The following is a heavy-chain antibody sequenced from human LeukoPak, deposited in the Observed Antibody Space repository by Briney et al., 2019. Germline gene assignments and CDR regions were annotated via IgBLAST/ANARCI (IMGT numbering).Heavy chain of an antibody. CDR1: GFTFSDYY. Sequence: PGGSLRLSCAASGFTFSDYYMSWIRQAPGKGLEWVSYISSSGSTIYYADSVKGRFTISRDNAKNSLYLQMNSLRAEDTAVYYCAKPPYDDDAFDIWGQGTMVTVSS. V-gene: IGHV3-11*04. J-gene: IGHJ3*02. CDR2: ISSSGSTI. D-gene: IGHD3-22*01. CDR3: AKPPYDDDAFDI.